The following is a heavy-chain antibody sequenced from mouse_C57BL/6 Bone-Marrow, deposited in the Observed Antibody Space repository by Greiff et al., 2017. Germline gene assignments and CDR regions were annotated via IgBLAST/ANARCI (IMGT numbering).Heavy chain of an antibody. V-gene: IGHV1-63*01. CDR2: IYPGGGYT. D-gene: IGHD1-1*01. CDR1: GYTFTNYW. J-gene: IGHJ3*01. Sequence: VQLQQSGAELVRPGTSVKMSCKASGYTFTNYWIGWAKQRPGHGLEWIGDIYPGGGYTNYNETFKGKATLTADKSSSTAYMQFSSLTSEDSAIYYCASYYGRAWFAYWGQGTLVTVSA. CDR3: ASYYGRAWFAY.